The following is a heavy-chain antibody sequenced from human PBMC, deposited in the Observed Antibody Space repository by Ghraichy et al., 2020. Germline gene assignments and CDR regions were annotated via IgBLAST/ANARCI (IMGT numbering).Heavy chain of an antibody. V-gene: IGHV3-43*01. CDR2: ISWDGGST. Sequence: GESLNISCAASGFTFDDYTMHWVRQAPGKGLEWVSLISWDGGSTYYADSVKGRFTISRDNSKNSLYLQMNSLRTEDTALYYCAKSDYDSSGYDYWGQGTLVTVSS. J-gene: IGHJ4*02. D-gene: IGHD3-22*01. CDR3: AKSDYDSSGYDY. CDR1: GFTFDDYT.